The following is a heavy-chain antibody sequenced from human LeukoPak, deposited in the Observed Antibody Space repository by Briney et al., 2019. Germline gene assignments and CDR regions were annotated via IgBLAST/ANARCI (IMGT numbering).Heavy chain of an antibody. CDR2: ISSSSSTI. V-gene: IGHV3-48*01. CDR3: ARGAETATSYFDY. D-gene: IGHD5-24*01. J-gene: IGHJ4*02. CDR1: GFTFSSYS. Sequence: PGGSLRLSCAASGFTFSSYSMNWVRQAPGKGLEWVSYISSSSSTIYYADSVKGRFTISRDNAKNSLYLQMNSLRAEDTAVYYCARGAETATSYFDYWGQGTLVTVSP.